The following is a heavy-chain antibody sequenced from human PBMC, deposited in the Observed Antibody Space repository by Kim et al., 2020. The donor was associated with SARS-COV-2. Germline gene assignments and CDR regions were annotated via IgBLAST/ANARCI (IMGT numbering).Heavy chain of an antibody. CDR2: ITGDGDST. Sequence: GGSLRLSCAASGFTFEDFAMHWVRQVPGKSLEWVSLITGDGDSTSYADSVKGRFTVSRDNSKNFTYLQMNSLRNEDYALYYCAKMSRGSGWPHSFDSWG. CDR3: AKMSRGSGWPHSFDS. D-gene: IGHD6-19*01. CDR1: GFTFEDFA. V-gene: IGHV3-43*02. J-gene: IGHJ4*01.